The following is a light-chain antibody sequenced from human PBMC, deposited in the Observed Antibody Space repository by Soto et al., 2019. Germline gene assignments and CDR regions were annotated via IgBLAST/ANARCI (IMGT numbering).Light chain of an antibody. CDR2: GAS. CDR3: QQADSFPLT. J-gene: IGKJ4*01. CDR1: QGLGVW. Sequence: DIQMTQSPSSVSASVGDRVTITCRASQGLGVWLGWYQQKPGKAPQLLIFGASGLQTGVPSRFSGSGSGTDFTLTISSLRPEDFATYYCQQADSFPLTFGGGTKVEIK. V-gene: IGKV1-12*01.